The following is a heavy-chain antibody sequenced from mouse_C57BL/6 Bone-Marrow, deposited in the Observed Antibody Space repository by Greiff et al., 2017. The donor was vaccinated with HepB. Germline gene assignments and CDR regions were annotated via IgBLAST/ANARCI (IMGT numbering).Heavy chain of an antibody. D-gene: IGHD2-10*02. CDR2: ISSGGSYT. CDR3: ARRYGNPFAY. J-gene: IGHJ3*01. CDR1: GFTFSSYG. V-gene: IGHV5-6*01. Sequence: EVQGVESGGDLVKPGGSLKLSCAASGFTFSSYGMSWVRQTPDKRLGWVATISSGGSYTYYPDSVKGRFTISRDNAKNTLYLQMSSLKSEDTAMYYCARRYGNPFAYWGQGTLVTVSA.